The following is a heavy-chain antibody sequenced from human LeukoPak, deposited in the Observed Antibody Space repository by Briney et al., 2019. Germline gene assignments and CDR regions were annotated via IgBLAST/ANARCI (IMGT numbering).Heavy chain of an antibody. CDR2: IYYSGST. CDR1: GGSISSYY. D-gene: IGHD4-17*01. Sequence: PSETLSLTCTVSGGSISSYYWSWIRQPPGKGLEWIGYIYYSGSTNYNPSLKSRVTISVDTSKNKFPLKLSAVTAADTAVYYCARGVHGDYRWYFDLWGRGTLVTVSS. CDR3: ARGVHGDYRWYFDL. V-gene: IGHV4-59*01. J-gene: IGHJ2*01.